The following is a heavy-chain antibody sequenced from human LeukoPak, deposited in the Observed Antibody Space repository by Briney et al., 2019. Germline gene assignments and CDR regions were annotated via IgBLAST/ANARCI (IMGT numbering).Heavy chain of an antibody. V-gene: IGHV3-7*01. CDR1: GFTVSSNY. CDR2: IKQDGSEK. CDR3: ARDPAIHHFIVVVPAAHFDY. Sequence: PGGSLRLSCAASGFTVSSNYMSWVRQAPGKGLEWVANIKQDGSEKYYVDSVKGRFTISRDNAKNSLYLQMNSLRAEDTAVYYCARDPAIHHFIVVVPAAHFDYWGQGTLVTVSS. D-gene: IGHD2-2*01. J-gene: IGHJ4*02.